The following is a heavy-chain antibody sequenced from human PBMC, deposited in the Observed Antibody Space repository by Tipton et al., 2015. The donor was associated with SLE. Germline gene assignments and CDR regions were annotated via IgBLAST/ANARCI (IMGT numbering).Heavy chain of an antibody. CDR3: ARDTGEMATSRPDAFDI. CDR1: GGSFSGYY. CDR2: INHSGST. J-gene: IGHJ3*02. Sequence: LRLSCAVYGGSFSGYYWSWIRQPPGKGLEWIGEINHSGSTNYNLSLKSRVTISVDTSKNQFSLRLSSVTAADTAMYYCARDTGEMATSRPDAFDIWGQGTMVNVSS. D-gene: IGHD5-24*01. V-gene: IGHV4-34*01.